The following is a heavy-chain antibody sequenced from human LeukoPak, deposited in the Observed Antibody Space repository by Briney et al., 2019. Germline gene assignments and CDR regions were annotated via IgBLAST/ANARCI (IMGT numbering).Heavy chain of an antibody. CDR3: ATLPRGHLFDS. V-gene: IGHV1-24*01. J-gene: IGHJ4*02. CDR1: GDTLTQLS. D-gene: IGHD3-10*01. CDR2: SVPEDGET. Sequence: ASVTVSFKRSGDTLTQLSMHWVRQSPGKGREWMGGSVPEDGETIYPQKFQGRVTMTEDTSTDTAYMELSSLRSDDTAVYFCATLPRGHLFDSWGQGTLVTVSS.